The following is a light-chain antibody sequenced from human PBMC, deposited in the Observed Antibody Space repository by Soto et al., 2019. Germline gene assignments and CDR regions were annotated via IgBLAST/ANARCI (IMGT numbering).Light chain of an antibody. CDR1: QTVSGN. J-gene: IGKJ4*01. CDR3: HQYNNWPLT. V-gene: IGKV3-15*01. Sequence: EIVMTQSPATLSVSPGEGATPSCRASQTVSGNLAWYQQKPGQAPRLLIYGASTRATGIPARFSGSGSGTEFTLTISSLQSEDFAVYYCHQYNNWPLTFGGGTKVEIK. CDR2: GAS.